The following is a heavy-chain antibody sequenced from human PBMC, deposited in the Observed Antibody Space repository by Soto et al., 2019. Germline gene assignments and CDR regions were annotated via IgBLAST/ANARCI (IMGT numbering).Heavy chain of an antibody. V-gene: IGHV1-18*04. CDR3: ARGSGYYGSGSREWFDP. J-gene: IGHJ5*02. CDR1: GYTFTSYG. D-gene: IGHD3-10*01. Sequence: ASVKVSCKASGYTFTSYGISWVRQAPGQGLEWMGWISAYNGNTNYAQKLQGRVTMTTDTSTSTAYMELRSLRSDDTAVYYCARGSGYYGSGSREWFDPWSQGTLVTVSS. CDR2: ISAYNGNT.